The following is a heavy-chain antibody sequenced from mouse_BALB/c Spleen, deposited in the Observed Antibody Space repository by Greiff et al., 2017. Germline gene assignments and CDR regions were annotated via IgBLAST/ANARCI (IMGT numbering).Heavy chain of an antibody. CDR3: ARSSTGRDYFDY. CDR1: GYTFTSYW. CDR2: IFPGTGTT. D-gene: IGHD4-1*02. V-gene: IGHV1S132*01. Sequence: QVQLQQSGAELVKPGASVKLSCKTSGYTFTSYWIQWVKQRPGQGLGWIGEIFPGTGTTYYNEKFKDKATLTIDTSSSTAYMQLSSLTSEDSAVYFCARSSTGRDYFDYWGQGTTLTVSS. J-gene: IGHJ2*01.